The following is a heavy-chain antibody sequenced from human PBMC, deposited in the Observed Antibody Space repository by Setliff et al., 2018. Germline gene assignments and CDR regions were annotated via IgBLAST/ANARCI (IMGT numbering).Heavy chain of an antibody. D-gene: IGHD3-22*01. CDR2: INPGGGST. V-gene: IGHV1-46*01. J-gene: IGHJ4*02. CDR3: ARGYYDSYARYYVVGDY. CDR1: GYTFTNHY. Sequence: ASVKVSCKASGYTFTNHYMHWVRQAPGQGLEWMGMINPGGGSTTYAQKFQGRVTMNRDTSTSTVYMELSSLRTEDTAVYYCARGYYDSYARYYVVGDYWGQGTPVTVSS.